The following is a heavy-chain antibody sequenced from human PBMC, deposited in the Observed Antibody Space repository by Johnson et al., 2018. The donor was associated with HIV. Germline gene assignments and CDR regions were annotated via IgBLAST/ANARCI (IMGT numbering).Heavy chain of an antibody. CDR3: ARVTNDAFDI. V-gene: IGHV3-9*01. CDR1: GFTFDDYA. J-gene: IGHJ3*02. Sequence: VQLVESGGGVVRPGGSLRLSCAASGFTFDDYAMHWVRQAPGKGMEWVSGISWNSGSIGYADSVKGRFTISRDNAKNSLYLQMSSLRAGDTAVYYCARVTNDAFDIWGQGTMVTVSS. CDR2: ISWNSGSI.